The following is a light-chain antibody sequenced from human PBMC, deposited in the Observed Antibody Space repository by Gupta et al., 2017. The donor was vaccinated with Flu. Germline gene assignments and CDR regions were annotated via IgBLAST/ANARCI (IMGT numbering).Light chain of an antibody. J-gene: IGKJ1*01. CDR2: WAS. V-gene: IGKV4-1*01. CDR3: QQYYDAPWT. CDR1: QTVLYSSNNKNY. Sequence: DIVMTQSPDSLAVSLGERATINCKSSQTVLYSSNNKNYISWYQQIPGQPPKLLIYWASTRESGVPDRFSGSGSGKDFSLTISGLQAEDVAVYYCQQYYDAPWTFGQVTKVEVK.